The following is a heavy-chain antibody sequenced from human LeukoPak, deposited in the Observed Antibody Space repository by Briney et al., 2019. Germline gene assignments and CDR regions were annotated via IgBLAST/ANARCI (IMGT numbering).Heavy chain of an antibody. V-gene: IGHV3-48*01. J-gene: IGHJ4*02. D-gene: IGHD5-24*01. CDR2: IRSSDSTT. CDR1: GFSFSRYG. Sequence: GGSLRLSCAASGFSFSRYGMKWVRQAPGKGLEWLSYIRSSDSTTYYADAVKGRFTISGDKAKNSLYLQMNSLRVEDTAVYYCARDYKYALDNWGQGTLVTVSS. CDR3: ARDYKYALDN.